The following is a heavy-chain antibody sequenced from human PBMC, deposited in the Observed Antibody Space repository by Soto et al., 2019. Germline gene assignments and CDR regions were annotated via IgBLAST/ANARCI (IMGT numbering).Heavy chain of an antibody. D-gene: IGHD1-7*01. CDR1: GYTFNPYY. CDR2: IYPKTGDT. V-gene: IGHV1-2*04. J-gene: IGHJ4*02. Sequence: QVQLVQSGTAVQKTGASVKISCKASGYTFNPYYIHWVRQAPGQGLEWVGRIYPKTGDTDYAQKFQGWVTMTSDTSMSTVYMELRSLKSDDTAIYYCVRENWYYDYWGQGTLVTVSS. CDR3: VRENWYYDY.